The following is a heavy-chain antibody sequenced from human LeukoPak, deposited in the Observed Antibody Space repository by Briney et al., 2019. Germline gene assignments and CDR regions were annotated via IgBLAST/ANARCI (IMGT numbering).Heavy chain of an antibody. CDR2: IYYSGST. D-gene: IGHD3-22*01. CDR1: GGSISSYY. V-gene: IGHV4-59*08. CDR3: ARGPLPDNYYDSSGYYF. J-gene: IGHJ4*02. Sequence: SETLSLTCTVSGGSISSYYWSWIRQPPGKGLEWIGYIYYSGSTNYNPSLKSRVTISVDTSKNQFSLKLSSVTAADTAVYYCARGPLPDNYYDSSGYYFWGQGTLVTVSS.